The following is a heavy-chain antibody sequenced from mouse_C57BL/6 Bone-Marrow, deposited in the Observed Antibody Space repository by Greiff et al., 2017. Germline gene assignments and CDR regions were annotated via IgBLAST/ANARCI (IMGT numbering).Heavy chain of an antibody. CDR3: ARPFYYYGISYDYFDY. CDR2: IYPGDGDT. CDR1: GYAFSSSW. V-gene: IGHV1-82*01. J-gene: IGHJ2*01. D-gene: IGHD1-1*01. Sequence: VQLQQSGPELVKPGASVKISCKASGYAFSSSWMNWVKQRPGKGLEWIGRIYPGDGDTNYNGKFKGKATLTADKSSSTAYMQLSSLTSEDSSVYFCARPFYYYGISYDYFDYWGQGTTRTVSS.